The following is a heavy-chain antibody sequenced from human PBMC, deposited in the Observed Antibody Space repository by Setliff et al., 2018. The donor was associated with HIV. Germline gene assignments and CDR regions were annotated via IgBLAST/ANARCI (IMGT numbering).Heavy chain of an antibody. J-gene: IGHJ4*02. Sequence: GGSLRLSCAASGFSFTNAWMAWVRQAPGKGLEWVGRIKSKTDGGTTDYATSVKGTFTISRDDSRNTVYLQMNSLKIEDTAVYYCVTDSLVMNYWGQGTLVTVSS. V-gene: IGHV3-15*01. CDR2: IKSKTDGGTT. CDR3: VTDSLVMNY. CDR1: GFSFTNAW. D-gene: IGHD6-13*01.